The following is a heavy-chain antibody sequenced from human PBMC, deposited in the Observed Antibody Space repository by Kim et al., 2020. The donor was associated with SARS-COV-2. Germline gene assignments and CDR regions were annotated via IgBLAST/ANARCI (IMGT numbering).Heavy chain of an antibody. J-gene: IGHJ4*02. CDR3: ARDALIWGSGIDY. D-gene: IGHD3-16*01. V-gene: IGHV4-59*01. Sequence: YNPPLKSRVTRSVDTSKNQFSLKLSSVTAADTAVYYCARDALIWGSGIDYWGQGTLVTVSS.